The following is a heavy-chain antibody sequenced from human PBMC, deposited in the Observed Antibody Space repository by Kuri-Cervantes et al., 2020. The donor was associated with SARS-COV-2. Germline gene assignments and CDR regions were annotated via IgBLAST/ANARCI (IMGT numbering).Heavy chain of an antibody. CDR3: ARGINDYADYGLDY. CDR2: IYNTGST. J-gene: IGHJ4*02. Sequence: GSLRLSCIVSGDSISGYYWSWVRQPPGKGLEYIAYIYNTGSTNYNPSFKSRVIISVDTSKNQFSLRLNSVTAADTAVYYCARGINDYADYGLDYWGQGTLVTVSS. CDR1: GDSISGYY. V-gene: IGHV4-59*01. D-gene: IGHD4-17*01.